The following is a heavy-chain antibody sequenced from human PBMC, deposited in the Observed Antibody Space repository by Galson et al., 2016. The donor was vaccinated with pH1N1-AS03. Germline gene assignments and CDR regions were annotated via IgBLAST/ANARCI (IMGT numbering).Heavy chain of an antibody. Sequence: SLRLSCAASGFNFDDHIMHWVRQAPGKGLEWLSSITWKGDTVHYADSVKGRFTISRDNAKNSLYLQMNSLRAEDTALYYCAKDSKWTSPNAIDLWGQGTKVIVPS. V-gene: IGHV3-9*01. CDR3: AKDSKWTSPNAIDL. CDR2: ITWKGDTV. CDR1: GFNFDDHI. D-gene: IGHD1-26*01. J-gene: IGHJ3*01.